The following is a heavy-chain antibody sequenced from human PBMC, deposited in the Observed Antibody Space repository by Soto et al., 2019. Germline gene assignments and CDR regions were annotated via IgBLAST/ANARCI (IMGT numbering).Heavy chain of an antibody. CDR3: AREGLVLVPTTVNSDYYYYAMDV. CDR1: GDTFSTYT. J-gene: IGHJ6*02. V-gene: IGHV1-69*12. CDR2: IIPRSATS. D-gene: IGHD4-17*01. Sequence: QVQLVQSGAEVKKPGSSVKVSCKASGDTFSTYTITWMRQAPGQGLEWMGGIIPRSATSKYAQKFQGRVTTPAAESTRTVXXXLXXLRPEDTAVYYCAREGLVLVPTTVNSDYYYYAMDVWGQGTTVTVSS.